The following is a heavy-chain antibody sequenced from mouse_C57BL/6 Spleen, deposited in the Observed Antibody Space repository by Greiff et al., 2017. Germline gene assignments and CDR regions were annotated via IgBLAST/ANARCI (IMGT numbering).Heavy chain of an antibody. J-gene: IGHJ2*01. CDR3: ARGFTTVVAPYFGY. Sequence: QVQLQQPGAELVKPGASVKMSCKASGYTFTSYWITWVKQRPGQGLEWIGDIYPGSGSTNYNEKFKSKATLTVDTSSSTAYLQLSSLTSEDSAVYYCARGFTTVVAPYFGYWGQGTTLTVSS. D-gene: IGHD1-1*01. V-gene: IGHV1-55*01. CDR1: GYTFTSYW. CDR2: IYPGSGST.